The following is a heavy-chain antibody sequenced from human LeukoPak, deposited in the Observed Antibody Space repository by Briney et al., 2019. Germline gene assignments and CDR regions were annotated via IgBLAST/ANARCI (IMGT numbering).Heavy chain of an antibody. Sequence: ASVKVSCKASGYTFTSYDINWVRQATGQGLEWMGWMNPNSGNTGYAQKFQGRVTMTRNTSISTAYMELSSLRSEDTAVYYCARIAAAGTPGYYYYYGMDVWGQGTTVTVSS. CDR1: GYTFTSYD. V-gene: IGHV1-8*01. CDR2: MNPNSGNT. D-gene: IGHD6-13*01. J-gene: IGHJ6*02. CDR3: ARIAAAGTPGYYYYYGMDV.